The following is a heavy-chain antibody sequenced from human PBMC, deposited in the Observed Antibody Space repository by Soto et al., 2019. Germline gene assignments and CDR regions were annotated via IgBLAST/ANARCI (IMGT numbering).Heavy chain of an antibody. CDR1: GGSISNYY. J-gene: IGHJ6*02. D-gene: IGHD6-19*01. CDR3: ARQGAVAGALDYYYYYGMDV. CDR2: IYSSGST. Sequence: SETLSLTCTVSGGSISNYYWNWIRQSPGKGLEWIGYIYSSGSTHYNPSLQNRVTISIDTSKNQVSLKVNSVTAADTAVYYCARQGAVAGALDYYYYYGMDVWGQGTTVT. V-gene: IGHV4-59*01.